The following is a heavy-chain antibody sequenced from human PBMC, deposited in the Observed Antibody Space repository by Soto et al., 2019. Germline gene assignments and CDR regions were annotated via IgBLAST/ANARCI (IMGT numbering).Heavy chain of an antibody. CDR1: GGSISSYY. CDR2: IYYSGST. Sequence: PSETLSLTCTVSGGSISSYYWSWIRQPPGKGLEWIGYIYYSGSTNYNPSLKSRVTISVDTSKNQFSLKLSSVTAADTAVYYCASSVAYDFWSGYLSQFDYWGQGPLVTVSS. J-gene: IGHJ4*02. CDR3: ASSVAYDFWSGYLSQFDY. D-gene: IGHD3-3*01. V-gene: IGHV4-59*01.